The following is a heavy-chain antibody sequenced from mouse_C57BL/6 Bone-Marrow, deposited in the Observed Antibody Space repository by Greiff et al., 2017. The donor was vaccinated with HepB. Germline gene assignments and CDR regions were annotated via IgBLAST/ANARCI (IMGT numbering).Heavy chain of an antibody. CDR3: AREGITTDWFAY. V-gene: IGHV1-55*01. D-gene: IGHD1-2*01. CDR2: IYPGSGST. Sequence: QVQLQQSGAELVKPGASVKMSCKASGYTFTSYWITWVKQRPGQGLEWIGDIYPGSGSTNYNEKFKSKATLTVDTSSSTAYMQLSSLTSEDSAVYYCAREGITTDWFAYWGQGTLVTVSA. J-gene: IGHJ3*01. CDR1: GYTFTSYW.